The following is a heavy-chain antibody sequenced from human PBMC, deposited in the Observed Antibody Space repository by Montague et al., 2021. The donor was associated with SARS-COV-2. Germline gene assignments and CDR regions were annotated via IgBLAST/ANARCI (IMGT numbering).Heavy chain of an antibody. CDR3: ARGSRQWLVRPPHYYYFDY. CDR2: INHSGST. V-gene: IGHV4-34*01. Sequence: SETLSLTCAVYGGSFSGYYWNWIRQPPGKGLEWIGEINHSGSTNXXPSLKSRVTISVDTSKNQFSLKLSSVTAADTAVYYCARGSRQWLVRPPHYYYFDYWGQGTLVTVSS. J-gene: IGHJ4*02. D-gene: IGHD6-19*01. CDR1: GGSFSGYY.